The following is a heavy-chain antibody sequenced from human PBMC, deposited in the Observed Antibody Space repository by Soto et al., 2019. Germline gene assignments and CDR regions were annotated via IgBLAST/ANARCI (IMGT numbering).Heavy chain of an antibody. D-gene: IGHD5-18*01. Sequence: ASVKVSCKASGYTFSNFGITWVRQAPGQGLEWMGWISAYNGNTDYAQKLQGRVTMTTDTSTGTAYMELRSLRSDDTAVYYCARDLGYSSGPHDYWGQGTLVTVSS. CDR3: ARDLGYSSGPHDY. V-gene: IGHV1-18*01. CDR2: ISAYNGNT. J-gene: IGHJ4*02. CDR1: GYTFSNFG.